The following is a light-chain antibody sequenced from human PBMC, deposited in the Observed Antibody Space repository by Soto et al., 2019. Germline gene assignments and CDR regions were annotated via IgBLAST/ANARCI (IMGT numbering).Light chain of an antibody. CDR2: AAS. CDR1: QGISSY. V-gene: IGKV1-9*01. CDR3: QQYNSYWT. Sequence: DIHITQSPPSVSASVGDRVAITCRASQGISSYLAWYEQRPGKAPKLLIYAASTLQSGVPSRFSGSASGTESTLTISSLQPDDFATYYCQQYNSYWTFGQGTKVDIK. J-gene: IGKJ1*01.